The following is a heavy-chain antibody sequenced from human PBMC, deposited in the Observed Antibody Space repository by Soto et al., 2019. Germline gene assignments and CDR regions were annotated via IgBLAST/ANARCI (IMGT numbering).Heavy chain of an antibody. V-gene: IGHV3-49*03. CDR3: TRVAVDCTVIVVDEVSEYCGGPDV. CDR1: GFTFGDYA. Sequence: GGSLRLSCTASGFTFGDYAMSWFRQAPGKGLEWVGFIRSKAYGGTSEYAASVKGRFTISRDDSKSIAYLQMNSLKTEDTAVYYCTRVAVDCTVIVVDEVSEYCGGPDVWGQGTTVTVSS. CDR2: IRSKAYGGTS. D-gene: IGHD3-22*01. J-gene: IGHJ6*02.